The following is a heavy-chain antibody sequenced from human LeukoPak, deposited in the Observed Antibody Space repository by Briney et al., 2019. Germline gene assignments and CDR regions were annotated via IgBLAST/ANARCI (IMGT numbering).Heavy chain of an antibody. CDR1: GFTFSSYA. J-gene: IGHJ6*03. D-gene: IGHD1-26*01. Sequence: GGSLRLSCAASGFTFSSYAMSWVRQAPGRGLEWVSSITSGSTYVFYTDSVKGRFTISRDNAKNSLYLQMNSLRAEDTAVYYCARDPYSGAYGDSYYYYMDLWGQGTTVTISS. V-gene: IGHV3-21*01. CDR3: ARDPYSGAYGDSYYYYMDL. CDR2: ITSGSTYV.